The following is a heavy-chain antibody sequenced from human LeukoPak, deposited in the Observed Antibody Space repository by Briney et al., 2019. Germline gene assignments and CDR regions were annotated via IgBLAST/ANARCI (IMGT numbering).Heavy chain of an antibody. CDR1: GYTFTSYG. V-gene: IGHV1-18*01. Sequence: ASVKVSCKASGYTFTSYGIGWVRQAPGQGLEWMGWISAYNGNTNYAQKLQGRVTMTTDTSTSTAYMELSSLRSEDTAVYYCARAAYYDFWSGYRYYYYGMDVWGQGTTVTVSS. J-gene: IGHJ6*02. CDR2: ISAYNGNT. D-gene: IGHD3-3*01. CDR3: ARAAYYDFWSGYRYYYYGMDV.